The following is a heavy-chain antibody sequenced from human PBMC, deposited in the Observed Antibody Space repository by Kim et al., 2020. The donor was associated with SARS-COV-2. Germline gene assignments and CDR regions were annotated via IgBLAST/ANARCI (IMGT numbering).Heavy chain of an antibody. D-gene: IGHD3-3*01. CDR1: GGSFSGYY. CDR3: ARGRRKAVVIIRGAFDI. CDR2: INHSGST. Sequence: SETLSLTCAVYGGSFSGYYWSWIRQPPGKGLEWIGEINHSGSTNYNPSLKSRVTISVDTSKNQFSLKLSSVTAADTAVYYCARGRRKAVVIIRGAFDIWGQGTMVTVSS. J-gene: IGHJ3*02. V-gene: IGHV4-34*01.